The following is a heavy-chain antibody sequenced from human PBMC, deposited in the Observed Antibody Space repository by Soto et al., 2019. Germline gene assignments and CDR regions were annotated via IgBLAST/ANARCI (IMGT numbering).Heavy chain of an antibody. V-gene: IGHV4-39*01. D-gene: IGHD3-10*01. Sequence: QLQLQESGPGLVKPSEALSLTCTVSGGSISSSGHYWGWIRQTPGQGLEWIGNIFYSGGTHYNASLRSRVSISVDSSKNQLSLEVTSVTAADTAVYYCARRSYGSGVDLWGRGTLVTVSS. CDR1: GGSISSSGHY. CDR3: ARRSYGSGVDL. CDR2: IFYSGGT. J-gene: IGHJ5*02.